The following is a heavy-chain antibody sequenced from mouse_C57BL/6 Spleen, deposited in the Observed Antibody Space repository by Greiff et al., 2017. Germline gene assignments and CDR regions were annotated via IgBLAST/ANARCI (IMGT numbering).Heavy chain of an antibody. J-gene: IGHJ3*01. CDR1: GYTFTSYW. D-gene: IGHD3-2*02. Sequence: QVQLKQPGAELVKPGASVKLSCKASGYTFTSYWMQWVKQRPGQGLEWIGEIDPSDSYTNYNQKFKGKATLTVDTSSSTAYMQLSSLTSEDSAVYYCARSKTAQATGFAYWGQGTLVTVSA. V-gene: IGHV1-50*01. CDR2: IDPSDSYT. CDR3: ARSKTAQATGFAY.